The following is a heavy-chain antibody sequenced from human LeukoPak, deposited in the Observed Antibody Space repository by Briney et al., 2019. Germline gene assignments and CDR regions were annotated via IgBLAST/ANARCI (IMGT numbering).Heavy chain of an antibody. J-gene: IGHJ4*02. CDR3: ASAIQGN. CDR1: GSTFSSYG. V-gene: IGHV3-30*02. CDR2: IRYDGRNK. Sequence: GGSLRLSCAASGSTFSSYGMHWVRQAPGKGLEWVASIRYDGRNKYYADSVKGRFTISRDNSKNTLYLQVNSLRAEDTAVYYCASAIQGNWGQGTLVTVSS.